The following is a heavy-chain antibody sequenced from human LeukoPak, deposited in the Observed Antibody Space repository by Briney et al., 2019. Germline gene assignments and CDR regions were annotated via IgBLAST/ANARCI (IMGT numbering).Heavy chain of an antibody. CDR2: MHYSGNT. CDR1: GGSLSGYY. J-gene: IGHJ3*02. CDR3: PRHFTYHYDSSGYPRDGFGI. V-gene: IGHV4-59*08. D-gene: IGHD3-22*01. Sequence: NPSETLSLTCTVSGGSLSGYYWRWIRQSPGKGLVWIRYMHYSGNTNYNPSLKSRVIMSVDMSRHHFSLRLSSVTAADTALYFCPRHFTYHYDSSGYPRDGFGIWGQGTMVTVSS.